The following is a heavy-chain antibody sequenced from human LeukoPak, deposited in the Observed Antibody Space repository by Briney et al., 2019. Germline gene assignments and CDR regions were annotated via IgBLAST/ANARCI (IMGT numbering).Heavy chain of an antibody. J-gene: IGHJ3*02. CDR2: SNPSGGST. CDR3: AREERYNWNDGDAFDI. D-gene: IGHD1-1*01. CDR1: GYTFTSYY. Sequence: ASVKVSCKASGYTFTSYYMHWVRQAPGQGLEWMGISNPSGGSTNYAQKFQGRVTMTRDTSTSTVYMGLSSLRSEDTAVYYCAREERYNWNDGDAFDIWGQGTMVTVSS. V-gene: IGHV1-46*01.